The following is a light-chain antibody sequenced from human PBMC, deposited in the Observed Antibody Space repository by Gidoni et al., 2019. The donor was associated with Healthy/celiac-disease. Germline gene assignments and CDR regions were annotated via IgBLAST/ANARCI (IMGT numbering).Light chain of an antibody. CDR1: NIGSKS. J-gene: IGLJ1*01. V-gene: IGLV3-21*03. CDR2: DDS. CDR3: QVWDSSSDHYV. Sequence: SYGLPQPPSVSVAPGKAARITCGGNNIGSKSVHWNQQTPGQAPVLVVYDDSDRPSGIPERFSGSNSGNTATLTISRVEAGDEADYYCQVWDSSSDHYVFGTGTKVTVL.